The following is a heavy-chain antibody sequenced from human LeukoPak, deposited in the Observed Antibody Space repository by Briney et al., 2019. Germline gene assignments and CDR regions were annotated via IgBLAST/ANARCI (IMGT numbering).Heavy chain of an antibody. CDR1: GGTFSSYA. CDR3: ATAIVVVIWYYFDY. D-gene: IGHD3-22*01. J-gene: IGHJ4*02. Sequence: ASVKVSCKASGGTFSSYAISWVRQAPGKGLEWMGGFDPEDGETIYAQKFQGRVTMTEDTSTDTAYMELSSLRSEDTAVYYCATAIVVVIWYYFDYWGQGTLVTVSS. V-gene: IGHV1-24*01. CDR2: FDPEDGET.